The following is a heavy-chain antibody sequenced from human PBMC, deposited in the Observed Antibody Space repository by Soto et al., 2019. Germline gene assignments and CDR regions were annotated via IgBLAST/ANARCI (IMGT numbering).Heavy chain of an antibody. CDR3: ARPVDSSGYYYLNWFDP. D-gene: IGHD3-22*01. CDR1: GYTFTSYG. J-gene: IGHJ5*02. CDR2: ISAYNGNT. V-gene: IGHV1-18*04. Sequence: ASVNVSCKASGYTFTSYGISWVRQAPGQGLEWMGWISAYNGNTNYAQKLQGRVAMTTDTSTSTAYMELRSLRSDDTAVYYCARPVDSSGYYYLNWFDPWGQGTLVTVSS.